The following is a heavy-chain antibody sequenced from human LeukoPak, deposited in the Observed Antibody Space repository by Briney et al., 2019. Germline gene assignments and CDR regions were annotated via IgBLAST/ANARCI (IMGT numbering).Heavy chain of an antibody. D-gene: IGHD3-16*01. CDR1: GGSISSGDYY. Sequence: SETLSLTCTVSGGSISSGDYYWSWIRQPPGKGLEWIGYIYYSGSTYYNPSLKSRVTISVDTSKNQFSLKLSSVTAADTAVYYCARRGVAGGWFDPWGQGTLVTVSS. CDR2: IYYSGST. CDR3: ARRGVAGGWFDP. J-gene: IGHJ5*02. V-gene: IGHV4-30-4*08.